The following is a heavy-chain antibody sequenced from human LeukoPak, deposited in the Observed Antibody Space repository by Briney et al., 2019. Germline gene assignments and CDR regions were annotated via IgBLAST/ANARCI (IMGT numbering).Heavy chain of an antibody. CDR1: GGSISSYY. Sequence: SETLSLTCTVSGGSISSYYWSWIRQPPGKGLEWIGYIYYSGSTNYNPSLKSRVTISVDTSKSQFSLKLSSVTAADTAVYYCARDLAAGIDYWGQGTLVTVSS. V-gene: IGHV4-59*01. CDR2: IYYSGST. CDR3: ARDLAAGIDY. J-gene: IGHJ4*02. D-gene: IGHD6-13*01.